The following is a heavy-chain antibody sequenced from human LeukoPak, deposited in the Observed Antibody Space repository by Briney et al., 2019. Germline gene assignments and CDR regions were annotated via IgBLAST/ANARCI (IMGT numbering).Heavy chain of an antibody. CDR1: GYTFTGCY. D-gene: IGHD2-2*01. CDR2: INPNSGGT. Sequence: ASVKVSCTASGYTFTGCYMHWVRQAPGQGLEWMGWINPNSGGTNYAQKFQGRVTMTRDTSISTAYMELSRLRSDDTAVYYCARVPSSYYYGMDVGGQGTTVTVSS. J-gene: IGHJ6*02. V-gene: IGHV1-2*02. CDR3: ARVPSSYYYGMDV.